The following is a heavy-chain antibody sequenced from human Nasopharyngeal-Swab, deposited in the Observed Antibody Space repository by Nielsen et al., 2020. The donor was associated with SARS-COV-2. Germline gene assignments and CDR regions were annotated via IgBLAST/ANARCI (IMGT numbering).Heavy chain of an antibody. Sequence: GGSLRPSCAASGFTFSSYAMHWVRQAPGKGLEWVAVISCDGSNKYYADSVKGRFTISRDNSKNTLYLQMNSLRAEDTAVYYCAKGGGTTETVGLDIWGQGTMVTVSS. CDR2: ISCDGSNK. CDR1: GFTFSSYA. D-gene: IGHD1-1*01. V-gene: IGHV3-30*18. CDR3: AKGGGTTETVGLDI. J-gene: IGHJ3*02.